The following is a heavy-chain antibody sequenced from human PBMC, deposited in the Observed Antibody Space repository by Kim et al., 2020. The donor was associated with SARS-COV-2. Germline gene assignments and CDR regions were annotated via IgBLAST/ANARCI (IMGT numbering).Heavy chain of an antibody. D-gene: IGHD3-16*01. J-gene: IGHJ5*02. Sequence: NYAQKFQGRVTITADESTSTAYMELSSLRSEDTAVYYCARDGRGGWFDPWGQGTLVTVSS. CDR3: ARDGRGGWFDP. V-gene: IGHV1-69*01.